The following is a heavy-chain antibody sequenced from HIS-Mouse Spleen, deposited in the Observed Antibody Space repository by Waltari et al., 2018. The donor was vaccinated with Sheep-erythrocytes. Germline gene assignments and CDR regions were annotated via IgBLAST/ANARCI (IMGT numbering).Heavy chain of an antibody. CDR2: IDYSGST. CDR3: ARHKDTAMVHFDY. D-gene: IGHD5-18*01. Sequence: QLQLQESGPGLVKPSETLSLTCTVSGGSISSSSYYWGWIRQPPGKGLEWIGGIDYSGSTYYNPSLKSGGTISVDTSKNQFSRRLSSVTAADTAVYYCARHKDTAMVHFDYWGQGTLVTVSS. V-gene: IGHV4-39*01. J-gene: IGHJ4*02. CDR1: GGSISSSSYY.